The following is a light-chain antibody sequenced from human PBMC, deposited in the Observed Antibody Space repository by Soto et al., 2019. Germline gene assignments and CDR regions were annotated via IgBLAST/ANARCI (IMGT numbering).Light chain of an antibody. CDR3: RSYTRSDSWV. CDR1: GSDVGGYDY. V-gene: IGLV2-14*01. CDR2: EVT. Sequence: QSALTQPASVSGSPGQSITISCTGTGSDVGGYDYVSWYQQHPGKVPILVIYEVTNRPSGVSYRFSGSKSGNTASLTISGFKAEDEADYYCRSYTRSDSWVFGGGTKVTVL. J-gene: IGLJ3*02.